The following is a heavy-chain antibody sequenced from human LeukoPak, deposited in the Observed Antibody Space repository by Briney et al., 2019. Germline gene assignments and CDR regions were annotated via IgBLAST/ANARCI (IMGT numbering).Heavy chain of an antibody. Sequence: SETLSLTCTVSGGSISSYYRSWIRQPPGKGLAWIGYIYYSGSTNYNPSLKSRVTISVDTSKNQFSLKLSSVTAADTAVYYCARDRGLYSGSYYDYWGQGTLVTVSS. CDR3: ARDRGLYSGSYYDY. CDR2: IYYSGST. D-gene: IGHD1-26*01. CDR1: GGSISSYY. V-gene: IGHV4-59*01. J-gene: IGHJ4*02.